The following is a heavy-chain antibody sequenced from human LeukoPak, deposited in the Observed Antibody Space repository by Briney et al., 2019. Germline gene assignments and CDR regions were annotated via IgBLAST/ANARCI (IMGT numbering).Heavy chain of an antibody. CDR1: GFTVSSDY. CDR2: IYSGGST. CDR3: ARVSGSGYTYAFDI. V-gene: IGHV3-66*01. D-gene: IGHD5-12*01. Sequence: TGGSLRLSCAASGFTVSSDYMSWVRQAPGKGLEWVSIIYSGGSTYYADSVKGRFTISRDNSKNTLYLQMNTLRAEDTAVYYCARVSGSGYTYAFDIWGQGTMVTVSS. J-gene: IGHJ3*02.